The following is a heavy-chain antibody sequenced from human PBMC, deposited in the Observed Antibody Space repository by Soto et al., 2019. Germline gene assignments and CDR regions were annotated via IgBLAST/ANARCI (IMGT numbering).Heavy chain of an antibody. D-gene: IGHD3-3*01. CDR1: GGSISSSSYY. J-gene: IGHJ4*02. CDR2: IYYSGST. Sequence: QLQLQESGPGLVKPSETLSLTCTVSGGSISSSSYYWGWIRQPPGKGLEWIGSIYYSGSTYYNPSLKSRVTISVDTSKHQFSLKLSSVTAADTAVYYCARQCLPGWIFGVVIPTYFDYWGQGTLVTVSS. V-gene: IGHV4-39*01. CDR3: ARQCLPGWIFGVVIPTYFDY.